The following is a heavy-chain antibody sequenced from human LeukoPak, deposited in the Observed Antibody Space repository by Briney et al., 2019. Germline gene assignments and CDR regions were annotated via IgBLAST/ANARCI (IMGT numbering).Heavy chain of an antibody. D-gene: IGHD3-10*01. J-gene: IGHJ6*04. CDR3: ARSITMVRGVMGSVGMYV. CDR1: GFTFSSYG. Sequence: QPGRSLRLSCAASGFTFSSYGMHWVRQAPGKGLEWVAVISYDGSNKYYADSVKGRFTISRDNSKNTLYLQMNSLRAEDTAVYYCARSITMVRGVMGSVGMYVWGKGTTVTVSS. V-gene: IGHV3-30*03. CDR2: ISYDGSNK.